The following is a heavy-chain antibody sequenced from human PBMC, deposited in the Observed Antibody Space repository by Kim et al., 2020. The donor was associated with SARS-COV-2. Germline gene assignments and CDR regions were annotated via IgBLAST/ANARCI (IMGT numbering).Heavy chain of an antibody. Sequence: GDDKSYVYTEKGRFTISRDNAKNSQYLQMNSLRAEDTAVYYCARGSAFSYWGQGTLVTVSS. CDR2: GDDK. CDR3: ARGSAFSY. D-gene: IGHD2-15*01. J-gene: IGHJ4*02. V-gene: IGHV3-7*01.